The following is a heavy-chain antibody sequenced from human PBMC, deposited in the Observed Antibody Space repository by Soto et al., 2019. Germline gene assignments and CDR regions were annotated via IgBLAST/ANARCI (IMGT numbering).Heavy chain of an antibody. CDR3: ARGGHVVVVTAALDY. Sequence: ASVKVSCKASGYTFTRSGISWVRQAPGQGLEWMGWISTYNGDTNYAQTFQGRVTMTTDTSTSTVHMEVRSLRSDDTAIYYCARGGHVVVVTAALDYWGQGTLVTVS. V-gene: IGHV1-18*01. CDR1: GYTFTRSG. CDR2: ISTYNGDT. J-gene: IGHJ4*02. D-gene: IGHD2-21*02.